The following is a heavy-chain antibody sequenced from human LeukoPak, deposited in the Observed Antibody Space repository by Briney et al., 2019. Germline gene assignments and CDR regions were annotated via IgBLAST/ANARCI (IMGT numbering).Heavy chain of an antibody. J-gene: IGHJ4*02. V-gene: IGHV1-69*05. D-gene: IGHD6-6*01. CDR3: ASEWYSSSSRYYYFDY. CDR1: GGTFSSYA. CDR2: IIPIFGTA. Sequence: SVKVSCKASGGTFSSYAISWVRQAPGQGLEWMGGIIPIFGTANYAQKFQGRVTITTDESTSTAYMELSSPRSEDTAVYYCASEWYSSSSRYYYFDYWGQGTLVTVSS.